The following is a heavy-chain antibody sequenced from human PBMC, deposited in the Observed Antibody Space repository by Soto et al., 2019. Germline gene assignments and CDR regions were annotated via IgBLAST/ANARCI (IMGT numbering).Heavy chain of an antibody. J-gene: IGHJ4*02. D-gene: IGHD3-22*01. V-gene: IGHV3-23*01. CDR3: AKETRYYYDSSGYYGY. CDR2: ISGSGGST. CDR1: GFTFSSYA. Sequence: GGSLRLSCAASGFTFSSYAMSWVRQAPGKGLEWVSAISGSGGSTYYADSVKGRFTISRDNSKNTLYLQMNSLRAEDTAVYYCAKETRYYYDSSGYYGYWGQGTLVTVS.